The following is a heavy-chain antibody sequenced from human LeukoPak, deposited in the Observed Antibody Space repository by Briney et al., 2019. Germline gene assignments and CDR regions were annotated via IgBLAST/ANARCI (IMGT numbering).Heavy chain of an antibody. D-gene: IGHD4-17*01. Sequence: SVKVSCKASGGTSSSYAISWVRQAPGQGLEWMGGIIPIFGTANYAQKFQGRVTITADESTSTAYMELSSLRSEDTAVYYCARDNSDYGDYGVDYWGQGTLVTVSS. CDR1: GGTSSSYA. V-gene: IGHV1-69*13. CDR3: ARDNSDYGDYGVDY. J-gene: IGHJ4*02. CDR2: IIPIFGTA.